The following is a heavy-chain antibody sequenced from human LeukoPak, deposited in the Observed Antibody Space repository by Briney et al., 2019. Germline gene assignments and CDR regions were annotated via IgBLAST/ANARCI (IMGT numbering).Heavy chain of an antibody. V-gene: IGHV1-69*05. CDR1: GGTFSSYA. Sequence: ASVKVSCKASGGTFSSYATSWVRQAPGQGLEWMGGIIPIFGTANYAQKFQGRVTITTDESTSTAYMELSSLRSEDTTVYYCARMGDGYNQYYFDYWGQGTLVTVSS. D-gene: IGHD5-24*01. J-gene: IGHJ4*02. CDR2: IIPIFGTA. CDR3: ARMGDGYNQYYFDY.